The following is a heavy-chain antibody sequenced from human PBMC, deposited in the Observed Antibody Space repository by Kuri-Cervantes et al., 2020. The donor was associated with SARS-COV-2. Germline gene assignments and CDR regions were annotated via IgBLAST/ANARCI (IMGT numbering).Heavy chain of an antibody. CDR2: IWYDGSNK. V-gene: IGHV3-33*01. CDR1: GFTFSSYG. CDR3: ARDFRFGELTPIDASDI. Sequence: GESLKISCAASGFTFSSYGMHWVRQAPGKGLEWVAVIWYDGSNKYYADSVKGRFTISRDNSKTTLYLQMNSLRAEDTAVYYCARDFRFGELTPIDASDIWGQGTMVTVSS. J-gene: IGHJ3*02. D-gene: IGHD3-10*01.